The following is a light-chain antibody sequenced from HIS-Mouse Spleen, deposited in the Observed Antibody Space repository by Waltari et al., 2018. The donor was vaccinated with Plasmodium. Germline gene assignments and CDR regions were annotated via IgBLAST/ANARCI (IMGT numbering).Light chain of an antibody. Sequence: QSVLTQPPSASGTPGQRVTISCSGSSSNIGSNTVTWYQQLPGTAPKLLIYRNNQRPSGCPDRVSGSKSGTSASLAISGLQSEDEADYYCAAWDDSLNGVVFGGGTKLTVL. J-gene: IGLJ2*01. CDR1: SSNIGSNT. CDR3: AAWDDSLNGVV. V-gene: IGLV1-44*01. CDR2: RNN.